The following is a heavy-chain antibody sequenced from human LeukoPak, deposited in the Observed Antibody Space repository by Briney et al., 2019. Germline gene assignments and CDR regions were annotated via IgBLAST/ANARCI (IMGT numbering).Heavy chain of an antibody. D-gene: IGHD6-13*01. V-gene: IGHV3-53*04. Sequence: GGSLRLSWAASGSTLGSNYMGWVRQPPGKGLEWASVIYSGGSTYYADSVKGRFTISRHNSKNTLYLQMNSLRAEDTAVYYCARDGIAAAPHYGMDVWGQGTTVTVSS. CDR2: IYSGGST. CDR3: ARDGIAAAPHYGMDV. J-gene: IGHJ6*02. CDR1: GSTLGSNY.